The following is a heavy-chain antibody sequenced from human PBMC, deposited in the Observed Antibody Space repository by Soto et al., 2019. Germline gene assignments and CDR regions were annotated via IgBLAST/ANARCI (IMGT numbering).Heavy chain of an antibody. V-gene: IGHV1-18*01. CDR1: GYTFINSA. J-gene: IGHJ4*02. CDR3: ARDQSSGVFDY. D-gene: IGHD3-22*01. Sequence: QVQLVQSGGEVKQPGASVKVSCKATGYTFINSAIAWVRQAPGQGLEWMGWISPHNGNTNYAQSVQGRVTITTDTSTSTAYMEIRSLRFDDTAVYYCARDQSSGVFDYWGQGTLVTVST. CDR2: ISPHNGNT.